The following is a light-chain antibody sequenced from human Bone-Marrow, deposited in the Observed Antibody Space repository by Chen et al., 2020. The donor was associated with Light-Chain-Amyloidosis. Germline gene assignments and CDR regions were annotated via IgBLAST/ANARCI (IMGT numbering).Light chain of an antibody. CDR3: SSYTITNTLV. CDR2: AVT. V-gene: IGLV2-14*01. J-gene: IGLJ1*01. CDR1: SSAVGGDNH. Sequence: QSALTQPSSVAGPPAQAITTSCPGTSSAVGGDNHVSWYQQHPDKAPKLMIYAVTNRPSWVPDRFSGSKSDNTASLTISELQTEDEADYFCSSYTITNTLVFGSGTRVTVL.